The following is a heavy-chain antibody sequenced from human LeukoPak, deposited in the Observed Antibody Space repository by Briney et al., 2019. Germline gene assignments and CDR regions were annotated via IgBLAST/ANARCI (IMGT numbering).Heavy chain of an antibody. D-gene: IGHD6-6*01. V-gene: IGHV3-20*04. CDR1: GFTFDDYG. CDR2: INWNGGST. CDR3: ARDDLSEQLDHDYYYYMDV. Sequence: GGSLRLSCAASGFTFDDYGMSWVRQAPGKGLEWVSGINWNGGSTGYADSVKGRFTISRDNAKNSLYLQMNSLRAEDTALYYCARDDLSEQLDHDYYYYMDVWGKGTTVTVSS. J-gene: IGHJ6*03.